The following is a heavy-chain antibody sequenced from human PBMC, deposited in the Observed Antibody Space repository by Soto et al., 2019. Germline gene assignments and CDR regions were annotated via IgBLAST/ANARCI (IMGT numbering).Heavy chain of an antibody. CDR1: RGSISSYY. J-gene: IGHJ6*01. Sequence: LSLTCTVSRGSISSYYWRCFRQPPGKGLGNIAYVYYSGNANYRPSLKSRVTISVDTSGNQFSLKLSSVTAADTAVYYCARGIRGYCSSTSCYTVYYYYGVDVWGQG. CDR2: VYYSGNA. D-gene: IGHD2-2*02. V-gene: IGHV4-59*13. CDR3: ARGIRGYCSSTSCYTVYYYYGVDV.